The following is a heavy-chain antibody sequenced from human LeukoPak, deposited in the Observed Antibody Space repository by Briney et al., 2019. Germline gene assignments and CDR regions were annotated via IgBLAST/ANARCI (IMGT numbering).Heavy chain of an antibody. Sequence: SGPTLVNPTQALTLTRTFSGFSLSTSGMCVSWIRQPPGKALEWLALIDWDDNKYYNASLGTRLAISKDTSKNQVVLTMTNMDPVDTATYFCARYLYGDSASYFDYWGQGSLVIVSS. CDR2: IDWDDNK. D-gene: IGHD4-17*01. V-gene: IGHV2-70*01. J-gene: IGHJ4*02. CDR3: ARYLYGDSASYFDY. CDR1: GFSLSTSGMC.